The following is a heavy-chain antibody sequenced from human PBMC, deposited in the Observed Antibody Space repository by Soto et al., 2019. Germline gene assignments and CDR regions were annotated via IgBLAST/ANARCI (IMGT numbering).Heavy chain of an antibody. CDR2: ISGSGDST. Sequence: DVQVLESGGGLVQPGGSLRLSCAASGFTFSNYAMSWVRQAPGKGLEWVSAISGSGDSTHYADSVKGRLTISRDNSKNTLYLQMNSLRAEDTAVYYCAKAPGYYDFWSGYSDYWGQGTLVTVSS. D-gene: IGHD3-3*01. CDR3: AKAPGYYDFWSGYSDY. V-gene: IGHV3-23*01. J-gene: IGHJ4*02. CDR1: GFTFSNYA.